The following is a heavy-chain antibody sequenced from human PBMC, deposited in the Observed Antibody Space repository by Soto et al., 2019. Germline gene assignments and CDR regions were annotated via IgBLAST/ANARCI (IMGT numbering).Heavy chain of an antibody. CDR1: GFTFSSNA. J-gene: IGHJ4*03. D-gene: IGHD3-10*01. CDR3: AKRHYYGSGSFALAT. Sequence: EVRLLESGGGLVQLGGSLRLSCAGSGFTFSSNAMSWVRQAPGKGLEWVSSVSGDGYASDYADSVKGRFTVSRHNSKNTLYLQMNSLRAEDTAVYYCAKRHYYGSGSFALATWGQGTLVTVSS. CDR2: VSGDGYAS. V-gene: IGHV3-23*01.